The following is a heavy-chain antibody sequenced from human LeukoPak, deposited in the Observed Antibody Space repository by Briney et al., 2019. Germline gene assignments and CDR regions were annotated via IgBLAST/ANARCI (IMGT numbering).Heavy chain of an antibody. CDR2: IYYSGST. J-gene: IGHJ4*02. V-gene: IGHV4-39*07. CDR3: ARVRGYYGSGSYTYFDY. Sequence: SETLSLTCTVSGGSISSSSYYWGWIRQPPGKGLEWIGSIYYSGSTNYNPSLKSRVTISVDKSKNQFSLKLSSVTAADTAVYYCARVRGYYGSGSYTYFDYWGQGTLVTVSS. CDR1: GGSISSSSYY. D-gene: IGHD3-10*01.